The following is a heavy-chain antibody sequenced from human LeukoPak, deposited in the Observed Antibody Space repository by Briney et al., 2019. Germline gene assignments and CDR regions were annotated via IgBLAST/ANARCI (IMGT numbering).Heavy chain of an antibody. J-gene: IGHJ4*02. CDR2: ISGSGSST. CDR3: ATEGPDYGDYLFDY. D-gene: IGHD4-17*01. CDR1: GFTFSSYA. Sequence: GGSLRLSCAASGFTFSSYAMSWVRQAPGKGVDWVSAISGSGSSTFYADSVKGRFTISRDNSKNTLYLQMNSLRAEDTAVYYCATEGPDYGDYLFDYWGQGTLVTVSS. V-gene: IGHV3-23*01.